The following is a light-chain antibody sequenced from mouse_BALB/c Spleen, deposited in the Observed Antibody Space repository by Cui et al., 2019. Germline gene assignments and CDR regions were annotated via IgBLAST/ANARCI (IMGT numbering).Light chain of an antibody. CDR2: GAS. CDR3: GQSYSYPFT. Sequence: NIVMTQSPKSMSMSVGERVTLSCKASENVGTYVSWYQQKPEQSPKRLIYGASNRYTGVPDRFTGSGSATDFTLTISSVQAEDLADYHCGQSYSYPFTFGSGTKLEIK. V-gene: IGKV6-20*01. CDR1: ENVGTY. J-gene: IGKJ4*01.